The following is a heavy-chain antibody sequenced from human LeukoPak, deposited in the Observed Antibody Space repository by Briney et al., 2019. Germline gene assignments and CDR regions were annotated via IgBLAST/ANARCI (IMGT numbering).Heavy chain of an antibody. J-gene: IGHJ4*02. D-gene: IGHD1-26*01. V-gene: IGHV3-48*03. CDR1: GFTFSNYA. Sequence: GRSLRLSCAASGFTFSNYAMHWVRQAPGKGLEWVSYISSSGSTIYYADSVKGRFTISRDNAKNSLYLQMNSLRAEDTGVYYCARDLRVGAINFDYWGQGTLVTVSS. CDR2: ISSSGSTI. CDR3: ARDLRVGAINFDY.